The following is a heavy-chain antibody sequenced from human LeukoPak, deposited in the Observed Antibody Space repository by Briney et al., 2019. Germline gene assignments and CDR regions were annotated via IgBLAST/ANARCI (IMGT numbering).Heavy chain of an antibody. D-gene: IGHD3-16*01. CDR1: GGSISSYY. J-gene: IGHJ3*02. V-gene: IGHV4-59*01. CDR3: ARGGTTHLYPFDI. CDR2: IYYSGST. Sequence: PSETLSLTCTVSGGSISSYYWSWIRQPPGKGLEWIGYIYYSGSTNYNPSLKSRVTISVDTSKNQFSLKLSSVTAADTAVYYCARGGTTHLYPFDIWGQGTLVTVSS.